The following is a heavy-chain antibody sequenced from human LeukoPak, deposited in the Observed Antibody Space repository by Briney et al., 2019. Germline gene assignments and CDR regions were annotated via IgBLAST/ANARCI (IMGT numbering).Heavy chain of an antibody. CDR1: GFTFSSYW. D-gene: IGHD2-21*02. CDR2: IRYDGSNK. Sequence: GGSLRLSCAASGFTFSSYWMSWVRQAPGKGLEWVAFIRYDGSNKYYADSVKGRFTISRDNAKKSVYLQMNSLRAEDTAVYYCARGALDAAIPFDSWGQGTLVTVSS. J-gene: IGHJ5*01. CDR3: ARGALDAAIPFDS. V-gene: IGHV3-30*02.